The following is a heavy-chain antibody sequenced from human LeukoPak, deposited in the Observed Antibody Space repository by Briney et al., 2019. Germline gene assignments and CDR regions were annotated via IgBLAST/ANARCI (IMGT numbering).Heavy chain of an antibody. CDR1: GFTFSSYG. J-gene: IGHJ3*02. V-gene: IGHV3-33*01. D-gene: IGHD4-11*01. Sequence: PGRSLRLSCAASGFTFSSYGMHWVRQAPGKGLEWVAVIWYDGSNKYYADSVKGRFTISRDNSKNTLYLQMNSLRAEDTAVYYCARISIPGAFDISGQGTMVTVSS. CDR2: IWYDGSNK. CDR3: ARISIPGAFDI.